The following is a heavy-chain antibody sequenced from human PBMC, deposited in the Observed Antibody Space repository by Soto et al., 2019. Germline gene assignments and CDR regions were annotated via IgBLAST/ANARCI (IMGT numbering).Heavy chain of an antibody. CDR3: ARGPRDYGDYDDY. D-gene: IGHD4-17*01. CDR1: GFTFSSYG. CDR2: IWYDGSNK. J-gene: IGHJ4*02. Sequence: QVQLVESGGGVVQPGRSLRLSCAASGFTFSSYGMHWVRQAPSKWLEWVAVIWYDGSNKYYADSVKGRFTISRDNSKNTLYLQMNSLRAEDTAVYYCARGPRDYGDYDDYWGQGTLVTVSS. V-gene: IGHV3-33*01.